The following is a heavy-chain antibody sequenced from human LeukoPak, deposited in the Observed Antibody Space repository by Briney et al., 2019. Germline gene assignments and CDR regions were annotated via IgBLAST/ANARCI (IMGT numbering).Heavy chain of an antibody. J-gene: IGHJ5*02. D-gene: IGHD5-18*01. CDR2: IYYSGST. CDR3: ARGDTAMVNS. Sequence: PSETLSLTCTVSGGSISSSSYYWGWIRQPPGKGLEWIGSIYYSGSTYYNPSLKSRVTISVDTSKNQFSLKLSSVTAADTAVYYCARGDTAMVNSWGQGTLVTVSS. V-gene: IGHV4-39*01. CDR1: GGSISSSSYY.